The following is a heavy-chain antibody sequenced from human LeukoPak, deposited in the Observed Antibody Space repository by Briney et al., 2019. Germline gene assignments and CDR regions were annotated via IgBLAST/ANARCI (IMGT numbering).Heavy chain of an antibody. CDR2: INHSGST. CDR3: ASRWYSSSWSRVTKYNWFDP. D-gene: IGHD6-13*01. CDR1: GGSSSGYY. V-gene: IGHV4-34*01. Sequence: SETLSLTCAVYGGSSSGYYWSWLRQPPGKGLEWIGEINHSGSTNYNPSLKSRVTISVNTSKNQFSLKLSSEPAADTAVYYCASRWYSSSWSRVTKYNWFDPWGQGSRVTVSS. J-gene: IGHJ5*02.